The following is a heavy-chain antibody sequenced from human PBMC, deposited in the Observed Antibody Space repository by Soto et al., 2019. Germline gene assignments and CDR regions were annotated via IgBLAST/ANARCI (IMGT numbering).Heavy chain of an antibody. CDR2: IYYSGST. D-gene: IGHD3-9*01. V-gene: IGHV4-59*01. CDR1: GGSISSYY. J-gene: IGHJ6*02. Sequence: PSETLSLTCTVSGGSISSYYWSWIRQPPGKGLEWIGYIYYSGSTNYNPSLKSRVTISVDTSKNQFSLKLSSVTAADTAVYYCAGDRAQGYFDWLRTSYYYYGMDVWGQGTTVTVSS. CDR3: AGDRAQGYFDWLRTSYYYYGMDV.